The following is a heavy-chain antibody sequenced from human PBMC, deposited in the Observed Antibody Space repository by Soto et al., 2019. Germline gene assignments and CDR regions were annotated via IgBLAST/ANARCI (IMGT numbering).Heavy chain of an antibody. V-gene: IGHV1-8*01. CDR1: GYTFTSYD. D-gene: IGHD3-10*01. Sequence: ASVKVSCKASGYTFTSYDINWVRQATGQGLEWMGWMNPNSGNTGYAQKFQGRVTMTRNTSISKAYMELSSLRSEDTAVYYCARGAGFGEYDYYYYMDVWGKGTTVTVSS. J-gene: IGHJ6*03. CDR3: ARGAGFGEYDYYYYMDV. CDR2: MNPNSGNT.